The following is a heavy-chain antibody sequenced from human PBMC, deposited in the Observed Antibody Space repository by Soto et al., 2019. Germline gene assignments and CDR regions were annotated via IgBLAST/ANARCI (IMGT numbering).Heavy chain of an antibody. Sequence: GRSLRLPCGASGCKCNNFGVIRVRQTTGKGLEWISYISSTSSPIFYADSVKGRFAISRDNAKNSLYLQMSSVRAEDTAHYYCARDLGLHLVVISPDYWGQGTMVTVS. J-gene: IGHJ4*02. D-gene: IGHD3-16*01. V-gene: IGHV3-48*01. CDR3: ARDLGLHLVVISPDY. CDR2: ISSTSSPI. CDR1: GCKCNNFG.